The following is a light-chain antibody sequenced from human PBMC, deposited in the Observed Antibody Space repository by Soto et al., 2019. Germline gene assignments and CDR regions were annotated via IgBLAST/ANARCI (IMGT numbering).Light chain of an antibody. CDR2: DAS. J-gene: IGKJ1*01. CDR1: QSVSSY. V-gene: IGKV3-11*01. CDR3: CLQVYIFPRT. Sequence: NVLTQSPAALSLYKGERATLSCRASQSVSSYLAWYQQKPGQAPRLLIYDASNRATGIPARFSGSGSGTDFTLTISSLEPEDFAVYYYCLQVYIFPRTFGQGTKVDNK.